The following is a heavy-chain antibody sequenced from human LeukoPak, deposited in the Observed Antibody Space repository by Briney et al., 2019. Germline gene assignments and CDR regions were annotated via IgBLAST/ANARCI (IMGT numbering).Heavy chain of an antibody. V-gene: IGHV3-21*01. CDR3: GRDLDSGYGSGAFDI. CDR2: ISCSSSYI. D-gene: IGHD5-12*01. Sequence: GGSVRLSCAASGFTFNRYSMMWLRQGRGKGLEWVTTISCSSSYIYYADSVKGRFTISRDNDKNSLYLQMISLRAEDTAVYYCGRDLDSGYGSGAFDIWGQGTMVTVSS. CDR1: GFTFNRYS. J-gene: IGHJ3*02.